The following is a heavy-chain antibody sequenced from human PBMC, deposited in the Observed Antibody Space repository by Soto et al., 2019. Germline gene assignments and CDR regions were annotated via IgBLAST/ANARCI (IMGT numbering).Heavy chain of an antibody. J-gene: IGHJ5*01. Sequence: GESLRLSSAASGFTFAPYTMSWVRQAPGKGLEWVSVISGSGGRPSYADSVQGRFIISRDNPKSTLYLQMNSLRAEDTAMYYCAKARCYTTDCDVPDSWGQGTLVTVSS. CDR3: AKARCYTTDCDVPDS. CDR1: GFTFAPYT. CDR2: ISGSGGRP. V-gene: IGHV3-23*01. D-gene: IGHD3-16*02.